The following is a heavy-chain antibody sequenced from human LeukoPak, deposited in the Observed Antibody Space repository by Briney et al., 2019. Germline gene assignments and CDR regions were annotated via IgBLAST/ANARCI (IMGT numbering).Heavy chain of an antibody. V-gene: IGHV4-39*07. J-gene: IGHJ3*02. CDR2: VYYFGNA. Sequence: SETLSLTCSVSGGSITTSRYYWGWIRQSPGKGLEWIGSVYYFGNAYYRPSLMSRATISIDTSKNQFSLKLSSVTAADTAVYYCVRGYQLLPDAFDIWGQGTMVTVSS. CDR1: GGSITTSRYY. D-gene: IGHD2-2*01. CDR3: VRGYQLLPDAFDI.